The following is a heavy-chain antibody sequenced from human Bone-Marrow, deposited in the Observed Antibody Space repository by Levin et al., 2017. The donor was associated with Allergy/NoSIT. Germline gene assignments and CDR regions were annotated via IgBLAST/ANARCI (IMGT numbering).Heavy chain of an antibody. V-gene: IGHV3-7*01. CDR3: ARTRVSVEVGGYYYGSGSHGGWFDP. CDR1: GFTFSSYW. CDR2: IKQDGSEK. Sequence: GGSLRLSCAASGFTFSSYWMSWVRQAPGKGLEWVANIKQDGSEKYYVDSVKGRFTISRDNAKNSLYLQMNSLRAEDTAVYYCARTRVSVEVGGYYYGSGSHGGWFDPWGQGTLVTVSS. J-gene: IGHJ5*02. D-gene: IGHD3-10*01.